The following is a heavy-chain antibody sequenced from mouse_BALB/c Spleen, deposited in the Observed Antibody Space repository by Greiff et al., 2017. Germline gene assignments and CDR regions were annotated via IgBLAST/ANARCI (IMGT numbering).Heavy chain of an antibody. Sequence: EVHLVESGGGLVKPGGSLKLSCAASGFTFSSYAMSWVRQTPEKRLEWVATISSGGSYTYYPDSVKGRFTISRDNAKNTLYLQMSSLRSEDTAMYYCASNYYGSSYGIYWYFDVWGAGTTVTVSS. CDR3: ASNYYGSSYGIYWYFDV. CDR2: ISSGGSYT. V-gene: IGHV5-9-3*01. CDR1: GFTFSSYA. D-gene: IGHD1-1*01. J-gene: IGHJ1*01.